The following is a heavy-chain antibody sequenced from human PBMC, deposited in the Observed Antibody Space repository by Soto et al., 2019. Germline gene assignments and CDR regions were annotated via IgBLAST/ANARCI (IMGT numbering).Heavy chain of an antibody. J-gene: IGHJ5*02. D-gene: IGHD6-13*01. CDR2: MNPNSGNT. V-gene: IGHV1-8*01. CDR1: GYTFTSYD. Sequence: ASVKVSCKASGYTFTSYDINWVRQATGQGLEWMGWMNPNSGNTGYAQKFQGRVTMTRNTSISTAYMELSSLRSEDTAVYYCARGDVLYSRSQRATTGAYNWFDPWGQGTLVTVSS. CDR3: ARGDVLYSRSQRATTGAYNWFDP.